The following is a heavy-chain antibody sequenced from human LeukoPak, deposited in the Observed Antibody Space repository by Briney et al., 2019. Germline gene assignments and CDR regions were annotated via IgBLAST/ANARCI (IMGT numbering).Heavy chain of an antibody. Sequence: ASVKVSCKASGYTFTSYGISWVRQAPGQGLEWMGGIIPIFGTANYAQKFQGRVTITTDESTSTAYMELSSLRSEDTAVYYCARVCGITGTNNWFDPWGQGTLVTVSS. D-gene: IGHD1-7*01. CDR1: GYTFTSYG. V-gene: IGHV1-69*05. J-gene: IGHJ5*02. CDR2: IIPIFGTA. CDR3: ARVCGITGTNNWFDP.